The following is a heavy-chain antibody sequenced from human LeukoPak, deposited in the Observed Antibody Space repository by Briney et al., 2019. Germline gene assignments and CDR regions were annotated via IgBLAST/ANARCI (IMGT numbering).Heavy chain of an antibody. CDR2: IYYSGST. J-gene: IGHJ5*02. Sequence: SETLSLTCTVSGDSISSYYWTWIRQPPGKGLEWIGYIYYSGSTNYNPSLKSRVTISVDTSKNQFSLKLSSVTAADTAVYYCARDVDSAYGSGSYLSWGQGTLVTVSS. D-gene: IGHD3-10*01. CDR3: ARDVDSAYGSGSYLS. CDR1: GDSISSYY. V-gene: IGHV4-59*01.